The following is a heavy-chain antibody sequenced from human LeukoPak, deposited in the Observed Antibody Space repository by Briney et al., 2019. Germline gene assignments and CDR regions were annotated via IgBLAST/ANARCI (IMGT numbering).Heavy chain of an antibody. D-gene: IGHD3-22*01. J-gene: IGHJ4*02. V-gene: IGHV1-24*01. Sequence: ASVKVSCKVSGYTLTESSMHWVRQAPGKGLEWMGGFDPEDGETIYAQKFQGRVTMTEDTSTDTAYMELSSLRSEDTAVYYCATEWSYYDSSGYSSYWGQGTLVTVSS. CDR2: FDPEDGET. CDR3: ATEWSYYDSSGYSSY. CDR1: GYTLTESS.